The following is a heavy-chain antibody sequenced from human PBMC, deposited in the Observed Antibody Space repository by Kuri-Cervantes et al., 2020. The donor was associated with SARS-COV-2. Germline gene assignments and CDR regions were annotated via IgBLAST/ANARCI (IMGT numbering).Heavy chain of an antibody. V-gene: IGHV4-61*08. CDR3: ARSQVVRHLDWSSELSYRYYVDV. Sequence: SETLSLTCSVSRGSINSHGSITSNFWTWIRQPPGRGLEWIGDVHSSGSTNYNPSLESRVTISTDTSKNQFSLRLNSVTAADTAVYFCARSQVVRHLDWSSELSYRYYVDVWGKGATVTVSS. CDR2: VHSSGST. CDR1: RGSINSHGSITSNF. D-gene: IGHD3-9*01. J-gene: IGHJ6*04.